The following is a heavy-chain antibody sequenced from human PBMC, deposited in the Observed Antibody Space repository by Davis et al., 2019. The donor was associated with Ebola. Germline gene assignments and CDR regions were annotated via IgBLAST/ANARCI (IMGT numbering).Heavy chain of an antibody. CDR1: GFTFSGSA. D-gene: IGHD4-17*01. V-gene: IGHV3-73*01. CDR2: IRSKANSYAT. CDR3: TSSASTEDFDY. Sequence: PGGSLRLSCAAPGFTFSGSAMHWVRQASGKGLEWVGRIRSKANSYATAYAASVKGRFTISRDDSKNTAYLQMNSLKTEDTAVYYCTSSASTEDFDYWGQGTLVTVSS. J-gene: IGHJ4*02.